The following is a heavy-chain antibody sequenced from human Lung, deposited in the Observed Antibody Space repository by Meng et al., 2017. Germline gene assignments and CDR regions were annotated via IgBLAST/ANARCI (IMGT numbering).Heavy chain of an antibody. Sequence: GGSLRLSCAASGFMFSNSWMSWVRQAPGRGLEWVANIGQDGSEKYYVDSVKGRFTVSRDNARNSLYLQLSSLRAEDTAVYYCARLEFGGYDRTFDHWGQGSQVTVAS. CDR2: IGQDGSEK. CDR3: ARLEFGGYDRTFDH. D-gene: IGHD5-12*01. V-gene: IGHV3-7*01. CDR1: GFMFSNSW. J-gene: IGHJ4*02.